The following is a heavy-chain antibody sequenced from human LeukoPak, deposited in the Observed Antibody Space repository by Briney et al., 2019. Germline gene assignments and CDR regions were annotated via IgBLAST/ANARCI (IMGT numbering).Heavy chain of an antibody. CDR3: ARPPGSSWYKNDY. Sequence: GGSLRLSCAASGFTFSDYYMSWIRQAPGKGLEWVSYISSSGSTIYYADSVKGRFTISRDNAKNTLYLQMNSLRAEDTAVYYCARPPGSSWYKNDYWGQGTLVTVSS. J-gene: IGHJ4*02. CDR1: GFTFSDYY. D-gene: IGHD6-13*01. CDR2: ISSSGSTI. V-gene: IGHV3-11*04.